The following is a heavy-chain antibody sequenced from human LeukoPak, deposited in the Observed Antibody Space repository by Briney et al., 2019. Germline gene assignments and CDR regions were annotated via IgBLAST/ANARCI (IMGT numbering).Heavy chain of an antibody. V-gene: IGHV4-59*12. D-gene: IGHD3-10*01. J-gene: IGHJ3*02. Sequence: SETLSLTCTVSGGSISSYYWSWIRQPPGKGLEWIGYIYYSGSTNYNPSLKSRVTISVDTSKNQFSLKLSSVTAADTAVYYCARDHYYGSGSYQISDAFDIWGQGTMVTVSS. CDR2: IYYSGST. CDR3: ARDHYYGSGSYQISDAFDI. CDR1: GGSISSYY.